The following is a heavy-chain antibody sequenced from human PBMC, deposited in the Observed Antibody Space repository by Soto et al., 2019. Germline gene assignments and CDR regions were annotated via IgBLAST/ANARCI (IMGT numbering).Heavy chain of an antibody. D-gene: IGHD3-3*01. CDR2: IYYSGST. CDR3: ARVPYYDFWSGYYTPYYYYGMDV. CDR1: GGSISSGGYY. V-gene: IGHV4-31*03. J-gene: IGHJ6*02. Sequence: QVQLQESGPGLVKPSQTLSLTCTVSGGSISSGGYYWSWIRQHPGKGLEWIGYIYYSGSTYYNPSLKSRVTISVDTSKNRFSLKLSSVTAADTAVYYCARVPYYDFWSGYYTPYYYYGMDVWGQGTTVTVSS.